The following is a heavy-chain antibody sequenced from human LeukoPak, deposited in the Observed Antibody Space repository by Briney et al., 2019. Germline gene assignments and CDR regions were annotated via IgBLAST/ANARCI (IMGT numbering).Heavy chain of an antibody. D-gene: IGHD2-2*01. CDR1: GGSISSGSYY. J-gene: IGHJ6*03. Sequence: SETLSLTCTVSGGSISSGSYYWTWIRQPAGKGLEWIGRIYTSGSTNYNPSLKSRVTISVDTSKNQFSLKLSSVTAADTAVYYCASIVVPAANDYFYMDVWGKGTSVTVSS. CDR2: IYTSGST. V-gene: IGHV4-61*02. CDR3: ASIVVPAANDYFYMDV.